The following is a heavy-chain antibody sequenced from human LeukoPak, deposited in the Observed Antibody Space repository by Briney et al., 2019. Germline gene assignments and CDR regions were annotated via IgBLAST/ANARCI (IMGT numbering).Heavy chain of an antibody. V-gene: IGHV1-24*01. CDR1: GYTLTELS. D-gene: IGHD3-10*01. CDR3: ATDKGFGENWFDP. CDR2: FDPEDGET. Sequence: ASVKVSCKVSGYTLTELSMHWVRQAPGKGLEWMGGFDPEDGETIYAQKFQGRVTMTEDTSTDTAYMELSSLRPEDTAVYYCATDKGFGENWFDPWGQGTLVTVSS. J-gene: IGHJ5*02.